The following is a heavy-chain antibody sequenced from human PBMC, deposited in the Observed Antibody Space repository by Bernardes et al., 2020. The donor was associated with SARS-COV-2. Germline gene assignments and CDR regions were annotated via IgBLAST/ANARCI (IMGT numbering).Heavy chain of an antibody. CDR2: INTDGRTI. CDR3: VRSAFSGGSGYFFDS. V-gene: IGHV3-74*01. J-gene: IGHJ4*02. Sequence: GSLSFSCAASGFTFSSYWIHWVRPVPGKGLVWVSRINTDGRTITYADSVKGRFIISRDNAKNTLYLQMNSLRVEDAAMYYCVRSAFSGGSGYFFDSWGQGTLVTVSS. D-gene: IGHD3-22*01. CDR1: GFTFSSYW.